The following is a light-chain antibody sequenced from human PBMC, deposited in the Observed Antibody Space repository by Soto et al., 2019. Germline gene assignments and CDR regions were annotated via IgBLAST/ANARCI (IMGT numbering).Light chain of an antibody. CDR1: QSIGKH. Sequence: DIQMTQSPSTLSASVGDRVTITCRASQSIGKHLNWYQQKPGKAPKFLIYGASTLQSGVPSRFTGSGSGTDFTLTVNSLQAEDFAIYYCQQSYSSPATFGQVTRLEIK. CDR3: QQSYSSPAT. V-gene: IGKV1-39*01. J-gene: IGKJ5*01. CDR2: GAS.